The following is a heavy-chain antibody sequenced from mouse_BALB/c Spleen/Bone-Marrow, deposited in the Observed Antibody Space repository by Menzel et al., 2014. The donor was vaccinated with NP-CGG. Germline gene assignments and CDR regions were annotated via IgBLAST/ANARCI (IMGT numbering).Heavy chain of an antibody. J-gene: IGHJ3*01. D-gene: IGHD1-1*01. CDR2: INPDSSTI. CDR1: GFDSSRYW. CDR3: ARPDYYGSSSWFTY. Sequence: EVKLMESGGGLVQPGGSLKLSCAASGFDSSRYWMSWVRQAPGKGLEWIGEINPDSSTINYTPSLKDKFIISRDNAKNTLYLQMSKVRSEDTALYYCARPDYYGSSSWFTYWGQGTLVTVSA. V-gene: IGHV4-1*02.